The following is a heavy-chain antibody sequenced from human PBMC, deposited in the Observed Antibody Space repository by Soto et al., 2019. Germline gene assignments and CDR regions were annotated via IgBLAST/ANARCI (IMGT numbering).Heavy chain of an antibody. D-gene: IGHD6-19*01. J-gene: IGHJ5*02. Sequence: PSETLSLTCTVSGAALSSGGYFYTWVRQPPGKGLEWLGHIYYSGGTNYNPSLRSRVTISLDKSKSQFSLSLISVTAADAAVYYCTREQSDDNYFDPWGQGTLVTVAS. CDR1: GAALSSGGYF. CDR2: IYYSGGT. V-gene: IGHV4-61*08. CDR3: TREQSDDNYFDP.